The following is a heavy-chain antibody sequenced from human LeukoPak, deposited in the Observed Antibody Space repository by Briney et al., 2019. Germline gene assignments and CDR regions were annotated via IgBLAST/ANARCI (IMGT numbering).Heavy chain of an antibody. Sequence: PSETLSLTCTVSGGSISSSSYYWGWIRQPPGKGLEWIGSIYYSGSTYYNPSLKSRVTISVDTSKNQLSLKLSSVTAADTAVYYCASPGPGYSSSSREYWGQGTLVTVSS. J-gene: IGHJ4*02. CDR1: GGSISSSSYY. CDR2: IYYSGST. D-gene: IGHD6-13*01. V-gene: IGHV4-39*07. CDR3: ASPGPGYSSSSREY.